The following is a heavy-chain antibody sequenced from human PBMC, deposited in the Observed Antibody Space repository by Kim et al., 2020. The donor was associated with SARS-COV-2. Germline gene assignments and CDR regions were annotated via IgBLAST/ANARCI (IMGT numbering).Heavy chain of an antibody. CDR1: GFTFTNYN. D-gene: IGHD5-12*01. V-gene: IGHV3-21*01. CDR3: AADTDGYSGFGGGY. Sequence: GGSLRLSCAASGFTFTNYNMNWVRQAPGKGLEWVSSISSSSSYIYFADSVKGRCTISRDNAKNSLYLQMSRLRAEDTAVYYCAADTDGYSGFGGGYWSQGTLVIVSS. J-gene: IGHJ4*02. CDR2: ISSSSSYI.